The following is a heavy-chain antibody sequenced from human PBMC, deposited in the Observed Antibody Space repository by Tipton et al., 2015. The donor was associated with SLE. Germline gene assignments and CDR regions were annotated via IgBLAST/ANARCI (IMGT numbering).Heavy chain of an antibody. CDR3: ARLSSGGMNWYRVFDY. CDR1: GYTFTERY. D-gene: IGHD1/OR15-1a*01. Sequence: QLVQSGPEVKKPGSSVKVSCTASGYTFTERYLHWVRQAPGQGFEWMGWINPHSGDTNYAQKFQGRVTLTWDTSISTVYMELNSLRSDDTAVYYCARLSSGGMNWYRVFDYWGQGALVTVSS. CDR2: INPHSGDT. V-gene: IGHV1-2*02. J-gene: IGHJ4*02.